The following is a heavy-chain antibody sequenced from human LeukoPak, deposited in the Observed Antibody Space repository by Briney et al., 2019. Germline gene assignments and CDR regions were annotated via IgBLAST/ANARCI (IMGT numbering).Heavy chain of an antibody. CDR3: TTDLYGDYTLDY. CDR1: GFTFSNAW. Sequence: GGSLRLSCAASGFTFSNAWMNWVRQAPGKGLDWVGRIKRKNDGGTTDYAAPVKGRLTISRDDSKNTLYLQLNSLKTEDTAMYYCTTDLYGDYTLDYWGQGALITVSS. V-gene: IGHV3-15*07. J-gene: IGHJ4*02. D-gene: IGHD4-17*01. CDR2: IKRKNDGGTT.